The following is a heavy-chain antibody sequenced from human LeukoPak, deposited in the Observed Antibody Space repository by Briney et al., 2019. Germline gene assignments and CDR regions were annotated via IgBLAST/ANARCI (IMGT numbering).Heavy chain of an antibody. CDR3: ARDFAREFTIDY. J-gene: IGHJ4*02. CDR2: ISSSSNII. V-gene: IGHV3-48*01. Sequence: LTGGSLRLSCAASGFTFSSYSMNWVRQPPGKGLQWVSYISSSSNIIYYADSVKGRFTISRDNAKNSLFLQMNSLRAEDTAVYYCARDFAREFTIDYWGQGTLVTVSS. D-gene: IGHD3-10*01. CDR1: GFTFSSYS.